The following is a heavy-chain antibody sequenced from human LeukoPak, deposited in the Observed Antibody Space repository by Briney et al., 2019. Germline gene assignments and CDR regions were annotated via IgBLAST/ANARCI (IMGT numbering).Heavy chain of an antibody. CDR3: AKDPSGNFDY. Sequence: GGSLRLSGAASRFSFSSYAMSWVRQAPGKGLEWVSAISGSGGSTYYADSVKGRFTISRDNSKNTLYLQMNSLRAEDTAVYYCAKDPSGNFDYWGQGTLVTVSS. J-gene: IGHJ4*02. D-gene: IGHD6-25*01. CDR2: ISGSGGST. CDR1: RFSFSSYA. V-gene: IGHV3-23*01.